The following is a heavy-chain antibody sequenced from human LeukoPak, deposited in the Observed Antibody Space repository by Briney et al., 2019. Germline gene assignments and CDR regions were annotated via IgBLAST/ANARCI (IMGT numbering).Heavy chain of an antibody. CDR1: GFTFSSYA. V-gene: IGHV3-23*01. Sequence: SGGSLRLSCAASGFTFSSYAMSWVRQAPGKGLEWVSAISGSGGSTYYADSVKGRFTISRDNSKNTLYLQMNSLRAEDTAVYYCAKDPKVIAVAGTVSGYWGQGTLVTVSS. CDR3: AKDPKVIAVAGTVSGY. CDR2: ISGSGGST. J-gene: IGHJ4*02. D-gene: IGHD6-19*01.